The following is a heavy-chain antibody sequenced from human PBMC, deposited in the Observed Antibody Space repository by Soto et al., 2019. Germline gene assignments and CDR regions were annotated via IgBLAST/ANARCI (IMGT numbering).Heavy chain of an antibody. CDR1: GYTFPGYY. D-gene: IGHD6-13*01. J-gene: IGHJ6*02. V-gene: IGHV1-2*02. CDR2: INPSSGGT. Sequence: SCKASGYTFPGYYMHWVRQAPGQGLEWMGGINPSSGGTNYAQKFQGRVTMTRDTSISTAYMELSRLRSADTAVYYCAREGGGIAAAGTLDYGMDVWGQGTTVTVSS. CDR3: AREGGGIAAAGTLDYGMDV.